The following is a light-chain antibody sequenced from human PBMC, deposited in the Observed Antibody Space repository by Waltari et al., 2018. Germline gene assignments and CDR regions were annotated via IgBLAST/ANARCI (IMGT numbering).Light chain of an antibody. CDR2: AAS. CDR1: QSVSNH. Sequence: DTVMTQSPATLSVSPGERATLSCRASQSVSNHLAWYQQRPGQAPRLLIYAASTRATGIPARFSGSGSGTEFTLTISSLQSEDFVVYYCQQYNDWYTFGQGTQLEIK. J-gene: IGKJ2*01. V-gene: IGKV3-15*01. CDR3: QQYNDWYT.